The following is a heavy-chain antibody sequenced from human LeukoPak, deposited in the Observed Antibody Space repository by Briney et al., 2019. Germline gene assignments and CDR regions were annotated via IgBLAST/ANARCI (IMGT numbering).Heavy chain of an antibody. D-gene: IGHD7-27*01. CDR3: ATYRSTGEFEY. CDR2: IYFTGST. J-gene: IGHJ4*02. CDR1: GDSISPYY. V-gene: IGHV4-59*01. Sequence: PSETLSLTCTVSGDSISPYYWSWIRQTPGKGLEWIGYIYFTGSTIYNPSLKSRVTISVDTSKNQFSLKLSSVTAADTAVYYCATYRSTGEFEYWGQGTLVTVSS.